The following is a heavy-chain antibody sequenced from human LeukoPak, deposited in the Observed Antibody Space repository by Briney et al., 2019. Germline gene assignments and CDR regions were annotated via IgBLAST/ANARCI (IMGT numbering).Heavy chain of an antibody. CDR1: GFSFSTYA. Sequence: QTGGSLRLSCAASGFSFSTYAMSWVRQAPGKGLEWVSAISGSGGSTYYADSVKGRFTISRDNSKNTLYLQMNSLRAEDTAVYYCAKEGGYDVVVPAAIVSYYWGQGTLVTVSS. CDR3: AKEGGYDVVVPAAIVSYY. V-gene: IGHV3-23*01. D-gene: IGHD2-2*01. CDR2: ISGSGGST. J-gene: IGHJ4*02.